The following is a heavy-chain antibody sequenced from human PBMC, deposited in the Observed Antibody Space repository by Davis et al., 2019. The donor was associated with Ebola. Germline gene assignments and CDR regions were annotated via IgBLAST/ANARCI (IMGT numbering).Heavy chain of an antibody. D-gene: IGHD2-2*01. V-gene: IGHV3-23*01. CDR2: ISGSGGST. CDR1: GFAFSNYA. CDR3: AKDSHCVTTSCYVDY. J-gene: IGHJ4*02. Sequence: PGGSLRLSCTASGFAFSNYAMSWVRQAPGKGLEWVSVISGSGGSTYYADSVKGRFTISRDNSKNTLSLQMNSLRAEDTAVYYCAKDSHCVTTSCYVDYWGQGTLVTVSS.